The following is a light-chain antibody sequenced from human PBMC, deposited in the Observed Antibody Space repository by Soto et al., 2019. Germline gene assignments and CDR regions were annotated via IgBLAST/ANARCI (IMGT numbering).Light chain of an antibody. V-gene: IGLV2-14*01. J-gene: IGLJ1*01. CDR1: SSDVGGYNY. Sequence: QSALTQPASVSGSPGQSITISCTGTSSDVGGYNYVSWYQQHPGKAPKLMIYEVSNRPSGVSNRFSGSKSDNTASLTISGLQAEEGADYYCSSYRSSSTVFGTGTKLTVL. CDR3: SSYRSSSTV. CDR2: EVS.